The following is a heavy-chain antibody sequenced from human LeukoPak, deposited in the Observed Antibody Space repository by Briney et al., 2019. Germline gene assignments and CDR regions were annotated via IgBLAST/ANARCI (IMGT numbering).Heavy chain of an antibody. Sequence: PGRSLRLSCAASGFTFSSYGMHWVRQAPGKGLEWVAVIWYDGSNKYYADSVKGRFTISRDNSKNTLYLQMNSLRAEDTAVYYCARVGATGAYMNFDYWGQGTLVTVSS. J-gene: IGHJ4*02. CDR3: ARVGATGAYMNFDY. D-gene: IGHD1-26*01. V-gene: IGHV3-33*01. CDR1: GFTFSSYG. CDR2: IWYDGSNK.